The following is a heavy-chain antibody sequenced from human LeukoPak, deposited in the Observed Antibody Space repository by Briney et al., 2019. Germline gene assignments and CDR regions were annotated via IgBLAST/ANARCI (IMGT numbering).Heavy chain of an antibody. CDR2: INHSGST. V-gene: IGHV4-34*01. Sequence: SEALSLTCAVYGGSFSGYYWSWIRQPPGKGLEWIGEINHSGSTNYNPSLKSRVTISVDTSKNQFSLKLSSVTAADTAVYYCARELKLYYYDSSGYCDYWGQGTLVTVSS. CDR3: ARELKLYYYDSSGYCDY. J-gene: IGHJ4*02. CDR1: GGSFSGYY. D-gene: IGHD3-22*01.